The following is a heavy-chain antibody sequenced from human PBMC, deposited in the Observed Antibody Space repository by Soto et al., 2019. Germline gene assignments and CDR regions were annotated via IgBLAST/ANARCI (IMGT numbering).Heavy chain of an antibody. J-gene: IGHJ6*03. V-gene: IGHV4-59*08. CDR3: ARGSGGSFYYYMDV. CDR1: GGSISSYY. Sequence: SSETLSLTCTVSGGSISSYYWSWIRQPPGKGLEWIGYIYYSGSTNYNPSLKSRVTISVDTSKNQFSLKLSSVTAADTAVYYCARGSGGSFYYYMDVWGKGTTVTVSS. CDR2: IYYSGST. D-gene: IGHD2-15*01.